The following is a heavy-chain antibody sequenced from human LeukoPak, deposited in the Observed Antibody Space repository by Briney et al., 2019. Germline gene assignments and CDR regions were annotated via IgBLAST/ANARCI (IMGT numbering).Heavy chain of an antibody. CDR2: ISSSYTYI. V-gene: IGHV3-21*04. CDR3: ARDYYESSGYPPEPYDN. J-gene: IGHJ4*02. D-gene: IGHD3-22*01. Sequence: GGSLRLSCAASGFTFSSYSMNWVRQAPGKGLEWVSSISSSYTYIYYADSVKGRFTISRDNAKNSLYLQMDSLRTEDTAMYYCARDYYESSGYPPEPYDNWGQGTLVTVSS. CDR1: GFTFSSYS.